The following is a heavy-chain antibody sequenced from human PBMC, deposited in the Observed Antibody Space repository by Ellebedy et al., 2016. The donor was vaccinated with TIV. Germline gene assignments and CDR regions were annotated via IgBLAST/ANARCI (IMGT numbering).Heavy chain of an antibody. CDR2: IFSSGST. J-gene: IGHJ4*02. Sequence: MPSDTLSLTCTVPGGSISSYYWSWIRQPAGKGLEWIGRIFSSGSTSYNPSLMSRVTMSVDTSKNQFSLKLSSVTAADTAVYYCGRVTLGCSGGCLDYWGRGTLVTVSS. D-gene: IGHD2-15*01. V-gene: IGHV4-4*07. CDR1: GGSISSYY. CDR3: GRVTLGCSGGCLDY.